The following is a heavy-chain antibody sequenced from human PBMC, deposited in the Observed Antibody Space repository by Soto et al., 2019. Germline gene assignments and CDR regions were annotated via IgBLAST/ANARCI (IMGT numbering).Heavy chain of an antibody. V-gene: IGHV1-18*01. CDR2: SSAYNGNR. D-gene: IGHD4-17*01. CDR3: ARSRKATVTPTFDY. CDR1: GYTFISYG. J-gene: IGHJ4*02. Sequence: ASVKVSCKASGYTFISYGISWVRQAPGQGLEWMGWSSAYNGNRNYSQKFQGRVTMTTDTSTGTAYMELRSLRSDDTAVYYCARSRKATVTPTFDYWGQGTLVTVSS.